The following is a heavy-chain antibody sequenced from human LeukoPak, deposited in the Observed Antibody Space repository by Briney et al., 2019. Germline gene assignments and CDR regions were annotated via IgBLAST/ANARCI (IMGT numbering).Heavy chain of an antibody. CDR1: GFTFSSYA. CDR3: AKEPRYSSSWRGDYYYMDV. Sequence: GGSLRLSCAASGFTFSSYAMSWVRQAPGKGLEWVSAISGSGSTTYYADSVKGRFTISRDNSKNTPYLQMNSLRAEDTAVYYCAKEPRYSSSWRGDYYYMDVWGKGTTVTISS. V-gene: IGHV3-23*01. D-gene: IGHD6-13*01. CDR2: ISGSGSTT. J-gene: IGHJ6*03.